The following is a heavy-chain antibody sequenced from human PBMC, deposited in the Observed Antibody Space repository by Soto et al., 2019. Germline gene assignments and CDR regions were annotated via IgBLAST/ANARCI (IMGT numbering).Heavy chain of an antibody. CDR2: ISGSGGST. CDR3: AKHPSHIAAAAYFDY. V-gene: IGHV3-23*01. D-gene: IGHD6-13*01. Sequence: EVQLLEAGGGLVQPGGSPRLSCAASGFTFSSYAMSWVRQAPGKGLEWVSAISGSGGSTYYADSVKGRFTISRDNSKNTLYLQMNSLRAEDTAVYYCAKHPSHIAAAAYFDYWGQGTLVTVSS. CDR1: GFTFSSYA. J-gene: IGHJ4*02.